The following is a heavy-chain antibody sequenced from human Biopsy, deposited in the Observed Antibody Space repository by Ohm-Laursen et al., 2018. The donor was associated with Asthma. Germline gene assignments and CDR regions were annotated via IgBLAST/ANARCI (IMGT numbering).Heavy chain of an antibody. CDR2: VNTGNGDT. V-gene: IGHV1-3*04. Sequence: SVSVSCTASGYIFISFAIHWVRQAPGQRLEWMGLVNTGNGDTKYSQKFQGRVTITRDTSASTAYMELRSLRSEDTATYYCARTYYDFLTGQVKDVFGVWGQGTMVTVSS. CDR3: ARTYYDFLTGQVKDVFGV. D-gene: IGHD3-9*01. CDR1: GYIFISFA. J-gene: IGHJ3*01.